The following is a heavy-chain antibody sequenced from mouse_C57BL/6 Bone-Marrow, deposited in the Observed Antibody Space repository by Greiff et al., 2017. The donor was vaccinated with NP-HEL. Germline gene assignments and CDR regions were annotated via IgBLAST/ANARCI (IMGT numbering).Heavy chain of an antibody. CDR2: IHPNSGST. CDR1: GYTFTSYW. CDR3: ARGYGNFYWYFDV. J-gene: IGHJ1*03. D-gene: IGHD2-1*01. V-gene: IGHV1-64*01. Sequence: VQLQQPGAELVKPGASVKLSCKASGYTFTSYWMHWVKQRPGQGLEWIGMIHPNSGSTNYNEKFKSKATLTVDKSSSTAYMQLSSLTSEDSAVYYCARGYGNFYWYFDVWGTGTTVTVSS.